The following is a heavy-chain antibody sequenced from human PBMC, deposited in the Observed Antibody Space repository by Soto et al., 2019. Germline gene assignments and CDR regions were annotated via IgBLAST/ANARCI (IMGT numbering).Heavy chain of an antibody. CDR2: INHSGST. D-gene: IGHD3-10*01. J-gene: IGHJ6*02. Sequence: LSLTCAVYGGSFSGYYWSWIRQPPGKGLEWIGEINHSGSTNYNPSLKSRVTISVDTSKNQFSLKLSSVTAADTAVYYCARGVYYGSGSWGVYYYGMDVWGQGTTVTVSS. CDR3: ARGVYYGSGSWGVYYYGMDV. CDR1: GGSFSGYY. V-gene: IGHV4-34*01.